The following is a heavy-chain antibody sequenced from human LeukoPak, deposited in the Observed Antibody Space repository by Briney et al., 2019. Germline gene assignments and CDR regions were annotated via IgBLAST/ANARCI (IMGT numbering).Heavy chain of an antibody. J-gene: IGHJ5*02. CDR1: GFTFSSYA. CDR3: VKDDRYFYGSGSPS. D-gene: IGHD3-10*01. V-gene: IGHV3-64D*09. CDR2: ISSNGGST. Sequence: GGSLRLSCSASGFTFSSYAMHWVRPAPGKGLEFVSTISSNGGSTYYADSVKGRFTISRDNSKNTLYLQVSSLRAEDTALYYCVKDDRYFYGSGSPSWGQGTLVTVSS.